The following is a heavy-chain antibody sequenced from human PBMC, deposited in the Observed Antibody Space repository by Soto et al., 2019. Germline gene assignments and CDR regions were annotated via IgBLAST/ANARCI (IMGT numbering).Heavy chain of an antibody. Sequence: SETLSLTCAVNGGSFRGYYWGWVRQSPGKGLEWIGEINDSGSANYNPSLQSRVAVSVDASKSQFSLKLTSVTAADTAVYYCARGSGWYIDYYYTMDVWGQGTTVTVSS. V-gene: IGHV4-34*01. J-gene: IGHJ6*02. D-gene: IGHD6-19*01. CDR3: ARGSGWYIDYYYTMDV. CDR2: INDSGSA. CDR1: GGSFRGYY.